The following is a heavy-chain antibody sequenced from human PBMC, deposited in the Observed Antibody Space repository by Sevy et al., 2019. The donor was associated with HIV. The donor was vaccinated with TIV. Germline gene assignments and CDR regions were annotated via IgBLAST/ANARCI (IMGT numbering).Heavy chain of an antibody. J-gene: IGHJ4*02. CDR3: AREGCTQPHDY. CDR2: FSFGCGRI. V-gene: IGHV3-23*01. D-gene: IGHD2-8*01. CDR1: GFTFAKYS. Sequence: GESLKISCAASGFTFAKYSMSWVRQAPGKGLEWVSTFSFGCGRINYADSVKGRFTISRDDSKNTLFLQMNSLRAEDTATYFCAREGCTQPHDYWGQGTLVNVSS.